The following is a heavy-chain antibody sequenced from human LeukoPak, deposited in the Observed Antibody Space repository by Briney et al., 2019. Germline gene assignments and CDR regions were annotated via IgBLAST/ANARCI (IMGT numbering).Heavy chain of an antibody. CDR3: SKEGKGLYYPHDY. V-gene: IGHV3-30*18. D-gene: IGHD3-10*01. J-gene: IGHJ4*02. CDR1: GFTFSSYG. CDR2: ISYDGSNK. Sequence: GRSLRLSCAASGFTFSSYGMHWVRQAPGKGLEWVAVISYDGSNKYYADSVKGRFTISRDNSKNTLYLQMNSLRAEDTAVYYCSKEGKGLYYPHDYWGQGTLVTVSS.